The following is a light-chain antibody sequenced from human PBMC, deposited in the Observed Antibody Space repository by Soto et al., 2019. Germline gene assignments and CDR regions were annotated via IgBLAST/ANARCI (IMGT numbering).Light chain of an antibody. CDR1: QNISNY. Sequence: DIQMTQSPSSLSVSVGARVTITCRASQNISNYLHWFQVKSGEGPNLLIYGASSLQSGAPSRFSGAGSGTDFTLTISSLQPEDVATYYCHQTYSTSWTFGQGTKVEIK. CDR2: GAS. CDR3: HQTYSTSWT. V-gene: IGKV1-39*01. J-gene: IGKJ1*01.